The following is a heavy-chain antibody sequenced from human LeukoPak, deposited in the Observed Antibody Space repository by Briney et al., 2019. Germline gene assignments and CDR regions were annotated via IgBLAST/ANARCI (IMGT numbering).Heavy chain of an antibody. CDR1: GFTFSSYA. CDR3: AKEGDYYGSGSYRDGFDI. J-gene: IGHJ3*02. D-gene: IGHD3-10*01. V-gene: IGHV3-23*01. CDR2: ISDSGGST. Sequence: GSLRLSCAASGFTFSSYAMGWVRQPPGKGLEWVSAISDSGGSTFYADSVKGRFTISRDNSKNTLYLQMNSLRPEDTAVYYCAKEGDYYGSGSYRDGFDIWGQGTRATVSS.